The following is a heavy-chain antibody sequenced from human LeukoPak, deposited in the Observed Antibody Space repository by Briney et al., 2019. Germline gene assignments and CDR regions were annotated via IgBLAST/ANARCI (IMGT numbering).Heavy chain of an antibody. Sequence: PGGSLRLSCAASGFTFSSYAMSWVRQAPGKGLEWVSAISGSGGSTYYADSVKGRFTISRDNSKNTLYLQMNSLRAEDTAVYYCAKDLTMIVVVITAEDYWGQGTLVTVSS. D-gene: IGHD3-22*01. CDR3: AKDLTMIVVVITAEDY. J-gene: IGHJ4*02. CDR2: ISGSGGST. V-gene: IGHV3-23*01. CDR1: GFTFSSYA.